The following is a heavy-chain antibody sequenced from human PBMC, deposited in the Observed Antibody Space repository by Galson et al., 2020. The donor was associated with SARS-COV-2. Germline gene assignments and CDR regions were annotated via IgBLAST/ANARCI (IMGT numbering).Heavy chain of an antibody. CDR3: ARVRPTVTTEGHWFDP. J-gene: IGHJ5*02. V-gene: IGHV4-34*01. Sequence: SETLSLTCAVYGGSFSGYYWSWICQPPGKGLEWIGEINHSGSTNYNPSLKSRVTISVDTSKNQFSLKLSSVTAADTAVYYCARVRPTVTTEGHWFDPWGQGTLVTVSS. CDR2: INHSGST. D-gene: IGHD4-17*01. CDR1: GGSFSGYY.